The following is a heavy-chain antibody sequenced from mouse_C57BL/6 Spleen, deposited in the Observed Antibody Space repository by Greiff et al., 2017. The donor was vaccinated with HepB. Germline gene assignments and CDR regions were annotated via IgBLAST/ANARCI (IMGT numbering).Heavy chain of an antibody. J-gene: IGHJ4*01. D-gene: IGHD2-12*01. CDR3: ATLYYSYAMDY. CDR1: GFTFSDYG. CDR2: ISSGSSTI. V-gene: IGHV5-17*01. Sequence: VESGGGLVKPGGSLKLSCAASGFTFSDYGMHWVRQAPEKGLEWVAYISSGSSTIYYADTVKGRFTISRDNAKNTLFLQMTSLRSEDTAMYYCATLYYSYAMDYWGQGTSVTVSS.